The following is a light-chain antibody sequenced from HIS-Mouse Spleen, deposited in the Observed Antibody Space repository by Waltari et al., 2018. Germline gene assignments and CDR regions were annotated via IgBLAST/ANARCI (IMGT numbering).Light chain of an antibody. J-gene: IGKJ4*01. CDR2: DAS. CDR1: QSVGSY. Sequence: DIVLTQSPATLSLSPGVRDTLSCRASQSVGSYLAWYQQKPGQAPRLLIYDASNGATGIPARFSGSGSGTDFTLTISSLEPEDFAVYYCQQRSNWPPLTFGGGTKVEIK. CDR3: QQRSNWPPLT. V-gene: IGKV3-11*01.